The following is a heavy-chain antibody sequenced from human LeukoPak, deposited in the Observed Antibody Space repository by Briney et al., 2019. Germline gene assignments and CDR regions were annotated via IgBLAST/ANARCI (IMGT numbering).Heavy chain of an antibody. Sequence: GGSLRLSCAASGFTFSSYAMGWVRQFPGKGLEWVSAISGGGGSTYYADSVKGRFTISRDNSKNTLHLQMNSLRADDTAVYYCAKAPSIAAAAVDYWGQRTLVTVSS. CDR1: GFTFSSYA. CDR2: ISGGGGST. V-gene: IGHV3-23*01. D-gene: IGHD6-13*01. CDR3: AKAPSIAAAAVDY. J-gene: IGHJ4*02.